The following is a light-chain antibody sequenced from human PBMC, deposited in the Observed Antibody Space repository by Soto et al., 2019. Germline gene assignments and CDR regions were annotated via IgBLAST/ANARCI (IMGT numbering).Light chain of an antibody. CDR1: SSDVGGYNF. CDR2: DVS. Sequence: QSALTQPASVSGSPGQSITISCTGTSSDVGGYNFVSWYQHHPGKAPKLIISDVSNRPSGVSNRFSGSKSGNTASLTISGLQAEDEADYYCSSYTSSSTQVFGGGTKVTVL. V-gene: IGLV2-14*01. CDR3: SSYTSSSTQV. J-gene: IGLJ2*01.